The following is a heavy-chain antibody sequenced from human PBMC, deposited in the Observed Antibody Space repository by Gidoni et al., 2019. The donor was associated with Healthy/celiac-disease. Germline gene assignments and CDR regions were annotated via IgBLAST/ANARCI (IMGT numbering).Heavy chain of an antibody. V-gene: IGHV4-34*01. Sequence: QVQLQQWGAGLLKPSETLSLTCAVYGGSFSGYYWSWIRQPPGQGLEWIGEINHSGSTNYNPSLKSRVTISVDTSKNQFSLKLSSVTAADTAVYYCASRMQRRDGYNKNFDYWGQGTLVTVSS. D-gene: IGHD5-12*01. CDR1: GGSFSGYY. J-gene: IGHJ4*02. CDR3: ASRMQRRDGYNKNFDY. CDR2: INHSGST.